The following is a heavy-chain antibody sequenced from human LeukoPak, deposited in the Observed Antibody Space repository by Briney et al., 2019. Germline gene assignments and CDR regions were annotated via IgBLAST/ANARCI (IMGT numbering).Heavy chain of an antibody. CDR3: AKARYYDILTGYYYFDY. Sequence: PGGSLRLSCSASGFTFSIFSINWVRQSPGKGLEWVSYTSGSRGTTYYADSVKGRFTISRDNSKNTLYLQMNSLRAEDTAVYYCAKARYYDILTGYYYFDYWGQGTLVTVSS. V-gene: IGHV3-23*01. CDR1: GFTFSIFS. CDR2: TSGSRGTT. D-gene: IGHD3-9*01. J-gene: IGHJ4*02.